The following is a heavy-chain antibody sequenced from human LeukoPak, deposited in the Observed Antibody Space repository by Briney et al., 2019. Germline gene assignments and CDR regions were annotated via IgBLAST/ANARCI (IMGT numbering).Heavy chain of an antibody. CDR3: PKEGDILPGYYNPSYFTH. Sequence: GGSLRLSCAASGFTFSNYWMSWVRQAPGKGLEWVANIKQDGSEKYYVDSVKGRITISRDNAKDSLSLQMNSLRAEDTAVFYCPKEGDILPGYYNPSYFTHWGQGTLVTVSS. J-gene: IGHJ4*02. D-gene: IGHD3-9*01. V-gene: IGHV3-7*01. CDR2: IKQDGSEK. CDR1: GFTFSNYW.